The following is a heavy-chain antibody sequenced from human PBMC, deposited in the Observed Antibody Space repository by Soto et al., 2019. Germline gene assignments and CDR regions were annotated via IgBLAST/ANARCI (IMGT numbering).Heavy chain of an antibody. CDR2: IIPIFGTA. J-gene: IGHJ6*02. CDR3: ARGNWNDVHYYYYYGMDV. D-gene: IGHD1-1*01. V-gene: IGHV1-69*12. Sequence: QVQLVQSGAEVKKPGSSVKVSCKASGGTFSSYAISWVRQAPGQGLEWMGGIIPIFGTANYAQKFQGRVTITADESTSTAYMELSSLRSEDTAVYYCARGNWNDVHYYYYYGMDVWGQGTTVTVSS. CDR1: GGTFSSYA.